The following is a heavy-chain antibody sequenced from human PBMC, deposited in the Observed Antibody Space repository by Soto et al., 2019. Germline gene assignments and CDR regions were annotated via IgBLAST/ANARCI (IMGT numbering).Heavy chain of an antibody. Sequence: EVHLVESGGGLTQPGVSLRLSCAASGFTVGSNYMSWVRQAPGKGLEWVSVIYSEGTPYYADSVKGRFTISRENSNNTLYLHMNTLRAEDTAVYYSARSTYYDILTGSYYYYAMDVWGQGTTVTVSS. J-gene: IGHJ6*02. CDR2: IYSEGTP. CDR1: GFTVGSNY. CDR3: ARSTYYDILTGSYYYYAMDV. V-gene: IGHV3-53*01. D-gene: IGHD3-9*01.